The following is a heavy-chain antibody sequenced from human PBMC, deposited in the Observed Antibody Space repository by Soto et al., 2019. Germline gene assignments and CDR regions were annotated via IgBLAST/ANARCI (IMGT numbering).Heavy chain of an antibody. Sequence: SETLSLTCTVSGGSISSSSYYWGWIRQPPGKGLEWIGSIYYSGSTYYNPSLKSRVTISVDTSKNQFSLKLSSVTAADTAVYYCARHGLGYLEHYYWGQGTLVTVSS. J-gene: IGHJ4*02. CDR3: ARHGLGYLEHYY. CDR1: GGSISSSSYY. CDR2: IYYSGST. V-gene: IGHV4-39*01. D-gene: IGHD3-16*02.